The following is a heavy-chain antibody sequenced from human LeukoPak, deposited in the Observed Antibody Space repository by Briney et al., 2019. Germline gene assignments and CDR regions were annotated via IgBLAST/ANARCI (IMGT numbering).Heavy chain of an antibody. Sequence: GASVKVSCKASGGTFSSYAISWVRQAPGQGLEWMGGIIPIFGTANYAQKFQGRVTITADESTSTAYMELSSLRSEDTAVYYCARGAVYDFWSGYPFDYWGQGTLVTVSS. V-gene: IGHV1-69*13. D-gene: IGHD3-3*01. CDR1: GGTFSSYA. CDR2: IIPIFGTA. CDR3: ARGAVYDFWSGYPFDY. J-gene: IGHJ4*02.